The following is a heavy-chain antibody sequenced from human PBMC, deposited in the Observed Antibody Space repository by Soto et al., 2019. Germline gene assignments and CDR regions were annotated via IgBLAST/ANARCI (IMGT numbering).Heavy chain of an antibody. CDR1: GFTFSNAW. Sequence: GGSLRLSCAGSGFTFSNAWMNWVRQAPAKGPEWVGRVKSKTHGGTTDYAAPVKGRFTISRDDSENTVFLQMNSLKTEDTAVYYCATGGYYPDYWGQGTLVTVSS. V-gene: IGHV3-15*01. CDR3: ATGGYYPDY. J-gene: IGHJ4*02. CDR2: VKSKTHGGTT. D-gene: IGHD3-10*01.